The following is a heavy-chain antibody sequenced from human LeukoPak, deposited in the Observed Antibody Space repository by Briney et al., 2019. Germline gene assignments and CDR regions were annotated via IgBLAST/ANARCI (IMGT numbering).Heavy chain of an antibody. CDR2: IYPGDSYT. D-gene: IGHD2-2*01. CDR3: ARRKYQLLSAFDY. V-gene: IGHV5-51*01. CDR1: GYSFTSYW. J-gene: IGHJ4*02. Sequence: GESLKISCKGSGYSFTSYWVGWVRQIPGKGLEWIGSIYPGDSYTRYSPSFQGQVTMSADKSISTAYLQWSSLKASDTAMYYCARRKYQLLSAFDYWGQGTLVTVSS.